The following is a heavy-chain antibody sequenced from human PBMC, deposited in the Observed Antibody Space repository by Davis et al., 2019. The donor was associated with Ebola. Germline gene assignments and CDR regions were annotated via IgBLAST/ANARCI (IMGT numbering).Heavy chain of an antibody. D-gene: IGHD4-17*01. V-gene: IGHV1-18*01. CDR2: ISAYNGNT. CDR3: ARDRQRTTVTFFDY. J-gene: IGHJ4*02. CDR1: GYTFTSYG. Sequence: ASVKVSCKASGYTFTSYGISWVRQAPGQGLEWMGWISAYNGNTNYAQKLQGRVTMTTDTSTSTAYMELRSLRSDDTAVYYCARDRQRTTVTFFDYWGQGTLVTVSS.